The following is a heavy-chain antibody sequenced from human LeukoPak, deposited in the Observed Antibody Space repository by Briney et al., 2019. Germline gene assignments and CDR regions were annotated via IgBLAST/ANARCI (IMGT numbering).Heavy chain of an antibody. V-gene: IGHV4-59*11. Sequence: ASETLSLTCTVSGGSISSHYWSWIRQPPGKGLEWVGYTYYSGSTNYNPSLKSRVTISVDTSKNQFSLKLSSVTAADTAVYYCARGLNRYYFDYWGQGTLVTVSS. CDR1: GGSISSHY. CDR3: ARGLNRYYFDY. D-gene: IGHD3-16*01. J-gene: IGHJ4*02. CDR2: TYYSGST.